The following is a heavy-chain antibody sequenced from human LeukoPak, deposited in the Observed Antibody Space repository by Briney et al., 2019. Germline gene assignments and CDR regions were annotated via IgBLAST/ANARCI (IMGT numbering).Heavy chain of an antibody. CDR2: IYYSGNT. J-gene: IGHJ5*02. CDR1: GGSISSTSLH. V-gene: IGHV4-39*01. Sequence: PSETLSLTCTVSGGSISSTSLHWGWIRQPPGKGLEWIGTIYYSGNTYYNPSLKSRVTISVDTAKNQFSLNLRSVTAADTAVYHCATLLWFGQLSFSWFDPWGQGTLVTVSS. CDR3: ATLLWFGQLSFSWFDP. D-gene: IGHD3-10*01.